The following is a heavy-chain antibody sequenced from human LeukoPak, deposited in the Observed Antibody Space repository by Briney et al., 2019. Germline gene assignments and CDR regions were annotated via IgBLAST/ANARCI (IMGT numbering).Heavy chain of an antibody. CDR2: LYYSGNT. CDR3: ARSDGSWYFDY. J-gene: IGHJ4*02. CDR1: GGSISSSNYY. D-gene: IGHD2-15*01. V-gene: IGHV4-39*06. Sequence: SETLSLTCTVSGGSISSSNYYWGWIRQPPGKGLEWIGSLYYSGNTYYNPSLKSRVTISVDTSKNQFPLRLTSVTAADTAVYYCARSDGSWYFDYWGQGTLVTVSS.